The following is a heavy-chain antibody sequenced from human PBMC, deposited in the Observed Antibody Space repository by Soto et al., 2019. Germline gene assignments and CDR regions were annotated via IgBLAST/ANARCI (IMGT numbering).Heavy chain of an antibody. D-gene: IGHD5-12*01. V-gene: IGHV1-2*04. CDR1: GYTFTGYY. Sequence: ASVKVSCKASGYTFTGYYMHWVRQAPGQGLEWMGWINPNSGGTNYAQKFQGWVTMTRDTSISTAYMELSRLRSDDTAVYYCARDLEMATITHDYWGQGTLVTVSS. J-gene: IGHJ4*02. CDR3: ARDLEMATITHDY. CDR2: INPNSGGT.